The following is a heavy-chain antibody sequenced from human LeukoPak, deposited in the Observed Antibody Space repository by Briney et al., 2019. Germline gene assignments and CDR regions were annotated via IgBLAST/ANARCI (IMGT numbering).Heavy chain of an antibody. D-gene: IGHD6-13*01. CDR2: INHSGST. J-gene: IGHJ5*02. Sequence: SETLSLTCAVYGGSFGGYYWSWIRQPPGKGLEWIGEINHSGSTNYTPSLKSRVTISVDTSKNQFSLKLSSVTAADTAVYYCARKKFMAAGGFDPWGQGTLVTVSS. V-gene: IGHV4-34*01. CDR3: ARKKFMAAGGFDP. CDR1: GGSFGGYY.